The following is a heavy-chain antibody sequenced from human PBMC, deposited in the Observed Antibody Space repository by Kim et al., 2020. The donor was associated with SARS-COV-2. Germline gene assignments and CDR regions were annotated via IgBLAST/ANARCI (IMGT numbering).Heavy chain of an antibody. Sequence: YAATVKGRFIISRDDSQSIAYLQMNSLKTEDTAVYYCTRDEYGTATSFDPWGQGALVIVSS. D-gene: IGHD3-10*01. J-gene: IGHJ5*02. CDR3: TRDEYGTATSFDP. V-gene: IGHV3-49*02.